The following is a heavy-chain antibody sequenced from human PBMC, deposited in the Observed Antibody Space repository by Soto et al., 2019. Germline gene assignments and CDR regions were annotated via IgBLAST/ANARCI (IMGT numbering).Heavy chain of an antibody. CDR2: ISYDGSNK. Sequence: GGSLRLSCAASGFTFSSYAMHWVRQAPGKGLEWVAVISYDGSNKYYADSVKGRFTISRDNSKNTLYLQMNSLRAEDTAVYYCAREQYSYGLTYYYYGMDVWGQGTTVTVSS. D-gene: IGHD5-18*01. CDR1: GFTFSSYA. V-gene: IGHV3-30*04. CDR3: AREQYSYGLTYYYYGMDV. J-gene: IGHJ6*02.